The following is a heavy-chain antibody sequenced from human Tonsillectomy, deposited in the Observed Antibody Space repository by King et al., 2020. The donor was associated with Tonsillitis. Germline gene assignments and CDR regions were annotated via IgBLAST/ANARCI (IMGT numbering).Heavy chain of an antibody. CDR3: AKNYGDYVSPYDY. V-gene: IGHV3-30*18. J-gene: IGHJ4*02. D-gene: IGHD4-17*01. CDR2: ISYDGSNK. CDR1: GFTFSSYG. Sequence: VQLVESGGGVVQPGRSLRLSCAASGFTFSSYGMHWVRQAPGKGLEWVAVISYDGSNKYYADSVKGRFTISRDNSKNTLYLQMNSLRAEDTAVYYCAKNYGDYVSPYDYWGQGTLVTVSS.